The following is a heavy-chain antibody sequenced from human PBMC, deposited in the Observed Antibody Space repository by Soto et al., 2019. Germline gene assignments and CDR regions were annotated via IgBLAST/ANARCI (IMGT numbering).Heavy chain of an antibody. CDR1: GDSVSSGLYY. D-gene: IGHD2-2*01. CDR2: IYYSGST. J-gene: IGHJ4*02. V-gene: IGHV4-61*01. CDR3: ARHGGVVPAAPVDY. Sequence: SETLSLTCTVSGDSVSSGLYYWGWVRQPPGKGLEWIGYIYYSGSTNYNPSLESRVTMSLATSKNQFSLKLNSVTAADTAMYYCARHGGVVPAAPVDYWGQGILVTVSS.